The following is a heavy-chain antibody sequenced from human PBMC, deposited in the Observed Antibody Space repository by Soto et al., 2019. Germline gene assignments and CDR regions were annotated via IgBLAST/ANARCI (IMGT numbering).Heavy chain of an antibody. CDR1: GGTFSSYA. D-gene: IGHD2-21*02. V-gene: IGHV1-69*13. J-gene: IGHJ5*02. Sequence: GASVKVSCKASGGTFSSYAISWVRQAPGQGLEWMGGIIPIFGTANYAQKFQGRVTITADESTSTAYMELSSLRSEDTAVYYCARVLAYCGGDCYIGARFDPWGQGTLVTVSS. CDR2: IIPIFGTA. CDR3: ARVLAYCGGDCYIGARFDP.